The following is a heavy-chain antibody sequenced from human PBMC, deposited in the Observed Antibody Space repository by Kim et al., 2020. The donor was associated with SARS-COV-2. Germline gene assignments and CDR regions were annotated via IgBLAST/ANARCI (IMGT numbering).Heavy chain of an antibody. CDR3: ARRDYDYIWGSYRSGWFDP. J-gene: IGHJ5*02. V-gene: IGHV4-31*02. D-gene: IGHD3-16*02. CDR2: IYYSGST. Sequence: RQTPGKGLEGIGYIYYSGSTYYNPSLKSRVTISVDTSKNQFSLKLSSVTAADTAVYYCARRDYDYIWGSYRSGWFDPWGQGTLVTVSS.